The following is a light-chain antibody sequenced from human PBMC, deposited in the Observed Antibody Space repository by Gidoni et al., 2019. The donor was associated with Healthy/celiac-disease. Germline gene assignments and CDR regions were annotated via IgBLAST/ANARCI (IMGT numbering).Light chain of an antibody. J-gene: IGKJ2*01. CDR3: QQSDSTPQT. CDR1: QSISSY. Sequence: DIQMTQSPSSLSASVGDRVTITCRASQSISSYLNWYQQKPGKAPNLLIYAASSWQSGVPSRFSGSGSGTDFTLTISSLQPEEFATYYCQQSDSTPQTFGQGTKLEIK. V-gene: IGKV1-39*01. CDR2: AAS.